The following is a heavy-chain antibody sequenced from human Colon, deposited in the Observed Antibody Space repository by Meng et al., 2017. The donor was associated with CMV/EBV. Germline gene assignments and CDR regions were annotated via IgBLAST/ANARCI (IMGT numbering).Heavy chain of an antibody. CDR1: GFSFNAFP. V-gene: IGHV3-48*03. CDR2: ISGSGSTV. Sequence: GESLKISCAASGFSFNAFPIHWVRQAPGKGLEWISYISGSGSTVFYADSVKGRFTVSRDNAKNSLYLQMNSLTAEDTAVYYCARDPFLVREGFDCWGQGTLVTVSS. J-gene: IGHJ4*02. D-gene: IGHD3-10*01. CDR3: ARDPFLVREGFDC.